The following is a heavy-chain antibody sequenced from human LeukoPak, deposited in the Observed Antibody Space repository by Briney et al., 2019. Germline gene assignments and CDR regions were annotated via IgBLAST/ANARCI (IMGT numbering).Heavy chain of an antibody. D-gene: IGHD2-15*01. V-gene: IGHV1-8*01. CDR2: MNPNSGNT. J-gene: IGHJ4*02. CDR1: GYTFTNYD. CDR3: ARGGGYCSGGSCPYYFDY. Sequence: ASVKVSCKASGYTFTNYDINWVRQATGQGLEWMGWMNPNSGNTGYAQKFQGRVTMTKNISISTAYMDLSSLRSEDTAVYYCARGGGYCSGGSCPYYFDYWGQGTLVIVSS.